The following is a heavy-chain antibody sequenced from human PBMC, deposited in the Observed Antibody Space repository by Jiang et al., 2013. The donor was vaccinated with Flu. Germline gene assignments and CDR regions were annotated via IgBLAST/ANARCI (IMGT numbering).Heavy chain of an antibody. J-gene: IGHJ4*02. D-gene: IGHD3-22*01. CDR3: ARHPDDYYDSSGFDY. V-gene: IGHV4-59*08. Sequence: VTISVDTSKNQFSLKLSSVTAADTAVYYCARHPDDYYDSSGFDYWGQGTLVTVSS.